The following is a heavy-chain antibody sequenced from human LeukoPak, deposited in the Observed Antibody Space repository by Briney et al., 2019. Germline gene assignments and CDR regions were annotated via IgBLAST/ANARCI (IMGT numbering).Heavy chain of an antibody. CDR3: ATLTPGSGYYDSSGYSYFDY. D-gene: IGHD3-22*01. CDR1: GGTFSSYA. CDR2: IIPIFGTA. J-gene: IGHJ4*02. V-gene: IGHV1-69*05. Sequence: ASVKVSRKASGGTFSSYAISWARQAPGQGLEWMGGIIPIFGTANYAQKFQGRVTITTDESTSTAYMELSSLRSEDTAVYYCATLTPGSGYYDSSGYSYFDYWGQGTLVTVSS.